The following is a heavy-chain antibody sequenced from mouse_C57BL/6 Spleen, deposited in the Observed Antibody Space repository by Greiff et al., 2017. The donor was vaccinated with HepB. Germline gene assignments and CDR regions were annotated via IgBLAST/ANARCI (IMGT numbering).Heavy chain of an antibody. CDR2: INYDGSST. V-gene: IGHV5-16*01. J-gene: IGHJ2*01. CDR3: ARDLNFDY. CDR1: GFTFSDYY. Sequence: EVQVVESEGGLVQPGSSMKLSCTASGFTFSDYYMAWVRQVPEKGLEWVANINYDGSSTYYLDSLKSRFIISRDNAKNILYLQMSSLKSEDTATYYYARDLNFDYWGQGTTLTVSS.